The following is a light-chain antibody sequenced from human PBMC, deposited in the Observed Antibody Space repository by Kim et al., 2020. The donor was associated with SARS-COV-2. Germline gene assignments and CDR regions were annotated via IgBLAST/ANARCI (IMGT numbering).Light chain of an antibody. CDR1: QGVSND. V-gene: IGKV1-17*03. Sequence: DIQMTQSPSAMSASVGDRVTITCRASQGVSNDFAWYQLKPGKVPQLLIYAASTLQSGVPSRFSGSGYGTEFTLTISSLQPEDSATYYCLQDCSYPLTFGGGTKVDIK. J-gene: IGKJ4*01. CDR2: AAS. CDR3: LQDCSYPLT.